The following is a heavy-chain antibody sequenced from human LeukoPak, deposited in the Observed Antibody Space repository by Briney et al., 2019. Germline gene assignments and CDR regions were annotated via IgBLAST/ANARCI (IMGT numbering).Heavy chain of an antibody. Sequence: PSETLSLTCGVSGVSFSTYYWSWIRQSPEKGLEWIGEVNHSGYTNYNLSLKSRVTISVDTSKNQFSLNLRSVTAADTAVYYCARQLYGSDYWGQGTLVTVSS. CDR2: VNHSGYT. D-gene: IGHD4-17*01. J-gene: IGHJ4*02. CDR3: ARQLYGSDY. CDR1: GVSFSTYY. V-gene: IGHV4-34*01.